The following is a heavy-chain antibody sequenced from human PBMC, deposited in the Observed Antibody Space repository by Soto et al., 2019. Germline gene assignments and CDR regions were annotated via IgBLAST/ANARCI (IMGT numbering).Heavy chain of an antibody. CDR3: ARTRHYYGSGSRWFDP. CDR1: GGSFSGYY. D-gene: IGHD3-10*01. CDR2: INHSGST. J-gene: IGHJ5*02. Sequence: SETLSLTCAVYGGSFSGYYWSWIRQPPGKGLEWIGEINHSGSTNYNPSLKSRVTISVDTSKNQFSLKLSSVTAADTAVYYCARTRHYYGSGSRWFDPWGQGTLVTVPQ. V-gene: IGHV4-34*01.